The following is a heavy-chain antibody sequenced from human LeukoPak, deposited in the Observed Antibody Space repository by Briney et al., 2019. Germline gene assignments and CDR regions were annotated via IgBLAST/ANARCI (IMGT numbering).Heavy chain of an antibody. CDR3: ARAREDSSGYFPFDY. CDR1: GFTFSSYS. D-gene: IGHD3-22*01. J-gene: IGHJ4*02. Sequence: NPGGSLRLSCAASGFTFSSYSMNWVSQAPGKGLEWVSSISSSSSYIYYADSVKGRFTISRDNAKNSLYLQMNSLRAEDTAVYYCARAREDSSGYFPFDYWGQGTLVTVSS. CDR2: ISSSSSYI. V-gene: IGHV3-21*01.